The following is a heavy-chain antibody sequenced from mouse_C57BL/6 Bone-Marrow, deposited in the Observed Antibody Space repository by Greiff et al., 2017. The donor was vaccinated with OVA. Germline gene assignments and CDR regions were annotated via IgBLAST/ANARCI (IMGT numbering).Heavy chain of an antibody. CDR3: VSSGSSYYAMDY. Sequence: QVQLQQPGAELVRPGSSVKLSCKASGYTFTSYWMHWVKQRPIQGLEWIGNIDPSDSETHYNQKFKDKATLTVDNSSSTAYMQLSSLTSEDSAVYYCVSSGSSYYAMDYWGQGTSVTVSS. CDR2: IDPSDSET. V-gene: IGHV1-52*01. J-gene: IGHJ4*01. D-gene: IGHD1-1*01. CDR1: GYTFTSYW.